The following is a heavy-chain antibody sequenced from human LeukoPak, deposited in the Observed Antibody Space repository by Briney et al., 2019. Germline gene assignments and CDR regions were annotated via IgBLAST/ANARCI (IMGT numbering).Heavy chain of an antibody. CDR3: AKGPLIEVAGTTWDR. Sequence: SGGSLRLSCAASGFTFSDHAMTWVRQAPGTGLEWVSAISGSGSTYYADSVKGRFTISRDITKNTLYLQMNSLRAEDTAVYYCAKGPLIEVAGTTWDRWGQGTLVTVSS. CDR2: ISGSGST. D-gene: IGHD6-19*01. V-gene: IGHV3-23*01. J-gene: IGHJ5*02. CDR1: GFTFSDHA.